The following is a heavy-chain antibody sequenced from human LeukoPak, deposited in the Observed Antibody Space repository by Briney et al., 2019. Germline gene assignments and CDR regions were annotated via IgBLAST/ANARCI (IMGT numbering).Heavy chain of an antibody. J-gene: IGHJ4*02. CDR1: GGSFSGSY. Sequence: SETLSLTCAVYGGSFSGSYWSWIRQPPGKGLEWIGEINHSGSTNYNPSLKSRVTISVDTSKNQFSLKLSSVTAADTAVYYCARTYYYDSSGYYPAGFDYWGQGTLVTVSS. D-gene: IGHD3-22*01. CDR3: ARTYYYDSSGYYPAGFDY. V-gene: IGHV4-34*01. CDR2: INHSGST.